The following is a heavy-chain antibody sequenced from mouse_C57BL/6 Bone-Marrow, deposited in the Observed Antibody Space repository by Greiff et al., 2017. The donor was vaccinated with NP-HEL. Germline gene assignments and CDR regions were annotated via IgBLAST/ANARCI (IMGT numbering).Heavy chain of an antibody. V-gene: IGHV2-5*01. CDR3: AKKTYGSSLYAMDY. J-gene: IGHJ4*01. CDR2: IWRGGST. CDR1: GFSLTSYG. D-gene: IGHD1-1*01. Sequence: QVQLQQSGPGLVQPSQSLSITCTVSGFSLTSYGVHWVRQSPGKGLEWLGVIWRGGSTDYNAAFMSRLSITKDNSKGQVFFKMNSLQADDTAIYYCAKKTYGSSLYAMDYWGQGTSVTVSS.